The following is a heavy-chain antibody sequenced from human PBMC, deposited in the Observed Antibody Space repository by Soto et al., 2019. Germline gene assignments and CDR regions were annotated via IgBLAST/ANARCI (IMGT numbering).Heavy chain of an antibody. CDR2: MIGDGTSW. V-gene: IGHV3-23*01. D-gene: IGHD1-26*01. CDR1: GFNFRIYA. J-gene: IGHJ4*02. Sequence: VQLLESGGGLAQAGGSLRLSCAASGFNFRIYAMNWVRQAPGKGLEWVSVMIGDGTSWDYADSVRGRFTISRDNSKNMLYLQMNSLRAEDTAVYYCAKDLRPDGRYDLDYWGQGTLVTVSS. CDR3: AKDLRPDGRYDLDY.